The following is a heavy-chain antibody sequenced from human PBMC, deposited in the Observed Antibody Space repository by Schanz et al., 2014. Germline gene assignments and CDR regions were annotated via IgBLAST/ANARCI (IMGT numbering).Heavy chain of an antibody. D-gene: IGHD3-9*01. V-gene: IGHV3-7*01. Sequence: EVQLLESGGGLVQPGGSLRLSCEASGFTFSSFAMSWVRQAPGKGLEWVANIKEDGSKKYYVDSVKGRFTISRDSPKNRLYLQMNSLRPEDSGVYYCARGVARERYSDWLELDYWGQGTLVTVSS. CDR3: ARGVARERYSDWLELDY. CDR1: GFTFSSFA. J-gene: IGHJ4*02. CDR2: IKEDGSKK.